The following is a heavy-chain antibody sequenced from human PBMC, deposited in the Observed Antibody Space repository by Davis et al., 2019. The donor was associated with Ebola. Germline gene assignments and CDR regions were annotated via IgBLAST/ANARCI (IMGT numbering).Heavy chain of an antibody. CDR3: ARDYGDYGWFDP. J-gene: IGHJ5*02. V-gene: IGHV3-21*01. CDR1: GFTFSSYS. CDR2: ISSSSSYI. D-gene: IGHD4-17*01. Sequence: GESLKISCAASGFTFSSYSMNWVRQAPGKGLEWVSSISSSSSYIYYADSVKGRFTISRDNAKNTLYLQMNSLRAEDTAVYYCARDYGDYGWFDPWGQGTLVTVSS.